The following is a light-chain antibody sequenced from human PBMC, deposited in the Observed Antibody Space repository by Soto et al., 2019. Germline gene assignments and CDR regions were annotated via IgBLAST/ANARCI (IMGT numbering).Light chain of an antibody. CDR1: QSVSTK. V-gene: IGKV3D-15*01. J-gene: IGKJ1*01. Sequence: EIVMTQSPVTLSVSPGERATLSCRASQSVSTKLAWYKQKPGQAPRLLIYGASTRETGIPARFSGSGSGTEFTLTISSLQSEDFAVDCCQQYDNWPRTFGQGTKVDIK. CDR3: QQYDNWPRT. CDR2: GAS.